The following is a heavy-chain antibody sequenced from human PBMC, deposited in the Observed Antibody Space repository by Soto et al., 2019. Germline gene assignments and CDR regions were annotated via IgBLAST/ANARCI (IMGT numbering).Heavy chain of an antibody. J-gene: IGHJ6*03. CDR1: GGSFSGYY. CDR3: ARGGDIVVVPAASGVSYYMDV. CDR2: INHSGST. V-gene: IGHV4-34*01. D-gene: IGHD2-2*01. Sequence: SETLSLTCAVYGGSFSGYYWSWIRQPPGKGLELIGEINHSGSTNYNPSLKSRVTISVDTSKNQFSLKLSSVTAADTAVYYCARGGDIVVVPAASGVSYYMDVWGKGTTVTVSS.